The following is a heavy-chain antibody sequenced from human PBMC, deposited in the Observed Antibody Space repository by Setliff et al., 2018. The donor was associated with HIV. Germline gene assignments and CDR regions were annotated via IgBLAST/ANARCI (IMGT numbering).Heavy chain of an antibody. CDR2: ISGLGGGTI. V-gene: IGHV3-48*04. D-gene: IGHD3-10*01. CDR3: ATLPSRDMDV. J-gene: IGHJ6*02. CDR1: GFTFDSYS. Sequence: GGSLRLSCATSGFTFDSYSIIWVRQAPGKGLEWVSYISGLGGGTIYYADSVKGRFTISRDNAKNSLYLQMNSLRAEDTAVYYCATLPSRDMDVWGQGTTVTVSS.